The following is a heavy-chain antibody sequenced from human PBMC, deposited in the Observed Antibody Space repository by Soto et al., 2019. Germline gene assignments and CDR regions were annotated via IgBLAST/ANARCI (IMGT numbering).Heavy chain of an antibody. CDR2: IRSKANSYAT. J-gene: IGHJ5*02. Sequence: EVQLVESGGGLVQPGGSLKLSCAASGFTFSGSAMHWVRQASGKGLEWAGRIRSKANSYATAYAASVKGRFTISRDDSKNTAYLQMNSLKTEDTAVYYCTRLTTAPTWGQGTLVTVSS. CDR3: TRLTTAPT. CDR1: GFTFSGSA. V-gene: IGHV3-73*02. D-gene: IGHD3-3*01.